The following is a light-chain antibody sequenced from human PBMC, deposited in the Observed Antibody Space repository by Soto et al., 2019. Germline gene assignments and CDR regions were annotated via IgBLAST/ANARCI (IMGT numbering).Light chain of an antibody. J-gene: IGKJ5*01. CDR1: QSISSY. V-gene: IGKV3-11*01. CDR2: DAS. Sequence: EILLTQPPVTLSFSRGERATLSCRASQSISSYLAWYQQKPGQAPRLLIYDASNRATGIPARFSGSGSGTDFTLTISSLEPEDFAVYYCQQRRNWPPITFGQGTRLEIK. CDR3: QQRRNWPPIT.